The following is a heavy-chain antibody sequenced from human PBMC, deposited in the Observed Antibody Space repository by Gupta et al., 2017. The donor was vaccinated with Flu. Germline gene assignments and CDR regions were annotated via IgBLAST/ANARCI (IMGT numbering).Heavy chain of an antibody. CDR2: ISWTSGSV. J-gene: IGHJ4*02. CDR1: GFAFRAYA. CDR3: AKTRDINYDSYRYDGEFDY. Sequence: EVQLVESGGGLVQPGGSLRLSCAASGFAFRAYAMNWVRPVPGKGLEWASGISWTSGSVGYADSVKGRFTISRDNAESSLDLQMDSLRAVDTAFYYCAKTRDINYDSYRYDGEFDYWGRGTLVTVSS. V-gene: IGHV3-9*01. D-gene: IGHD3-16*02.